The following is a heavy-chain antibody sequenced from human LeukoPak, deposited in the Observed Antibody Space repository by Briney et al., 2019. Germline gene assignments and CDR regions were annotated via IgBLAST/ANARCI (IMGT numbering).Heavy chain of an antibody. CDR3: ARERILGYCSGGSCYGSFAFDI. J-gene: IGHJ3*02. D-gene: IGHD2-15*01. CDR1: GGSISSYY. CDR2: IYYSGST. V-gene: IGHV4-59*01. Sequence: SETLSLTCTVSGGSISSYYWSWIRQPPGKGLGWIGYIYYSGSTNYNPSLKSRVTISVDTSKNQFSLKLSSVTAADTAVYYCARERILGYCSGGSCYGSFAFDIWGQGTMVTVSS.